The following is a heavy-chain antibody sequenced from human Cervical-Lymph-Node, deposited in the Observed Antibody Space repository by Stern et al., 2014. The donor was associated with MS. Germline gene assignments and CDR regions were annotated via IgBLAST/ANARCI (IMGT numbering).Heavy chain of an antibody. Sequence: VQLVESGGGVVQPGRSLRLSCAASGFTLSNYGIHWVRQAPGKGLEWVALIWYDGSKKYYVDSVKGRFAISRDKSKDTVDLQMNSLRAEDTAVYYCVRGSHWNGLNYYYGMDVWGQGTTVTVSS. CDR2: IWYDGSKK. J-gene: IGHJ6*02. CDR1: GFTLSNYG. D-gene: IGHD3-3*01. V-gene: IGHV3-33*01. CDR3: VRGSHWNGLNYYYGMDV.